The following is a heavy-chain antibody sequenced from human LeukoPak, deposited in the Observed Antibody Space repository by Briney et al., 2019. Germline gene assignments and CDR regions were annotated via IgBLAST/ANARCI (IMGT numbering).Heavy chain of an antibody. CDR2: ISDTGGNP. CDR1: GFTFSSDA. D-gene: IGHD4/OR15-4a*01. Sequence: GGSLRLSCAASGFTFSSDAMNWVRHAPGKGLEWVSGISDTGGNPYYADSVKGRFTISRDKSKNTLDLQMNSLRAEDTAVYYCAKGTMHDYWGQGTLVTVSA. J-gene: IGHJ4*02. V-gene: IGHV3-23*01. CDR3: AKGTMHDY.